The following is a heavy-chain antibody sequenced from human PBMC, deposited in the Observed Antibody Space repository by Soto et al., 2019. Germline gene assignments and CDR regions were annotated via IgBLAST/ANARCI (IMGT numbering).Heavy chain of an antibody. CDR2: IFPSDSDT. D-gene: IGHD3-22*01. J-gene: IGHJ5*02. Sequence: GESLKISCRTSGYKFTSSWIAWVRQMPGKGLEWMGIIFPSDSDTRYSPSFQGQVTISADRSTSTVFLQWASLKASDTAVYFCARKDKSGYFNWFDPWGQGTLVTAPQ. CDR1: GYKFTSSW. V-gene: IGHV5-51*01. CDR3: ARKDKSGYFNWFDP.